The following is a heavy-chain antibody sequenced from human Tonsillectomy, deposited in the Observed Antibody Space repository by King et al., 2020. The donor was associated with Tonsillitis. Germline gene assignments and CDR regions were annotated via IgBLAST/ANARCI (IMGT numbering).Heavy chain of an antibody. Sequence: QLVQSGAEVKKPGASVKVSCKASRYTFTGYYMHWVRQAPGQGLAWMGWINPNSGGTNYAQKFQGRVTMTRDTSISTAYMELSRLRSDDTAVYYCARFHLGTEWELPYWGQGTLVTVSS. D-gene: IGHD1-26*01. CDR2: INPNSGGT. CDR3: ARFHLGTEWELPY. J-gene: IGHJ4*02. V-gene: IGHV1-2*02. CDR1: RYTFTGYY.